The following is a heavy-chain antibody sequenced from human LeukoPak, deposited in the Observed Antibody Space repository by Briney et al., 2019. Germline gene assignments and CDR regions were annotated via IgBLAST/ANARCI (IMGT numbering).Heavy chain of an antibody. V-gene: IGHV1-46*01. CDR2: INPSGGST. Sequence: ASVKVSCKPSGYTFTSYYMHWVRQAPGQGLEWMGIINPSGGSTSYAQKFQGRVTMTRDTSTSTVYMELSSLRSEDTAVYYCARAFHIAVAGTYWGQGTLVTVSS. CDR3: ARAFHIAVAGTY. J-gene: IGHJ4*02. CDR1: GYTFTSYY. D-gene: IGHD6-19*01.